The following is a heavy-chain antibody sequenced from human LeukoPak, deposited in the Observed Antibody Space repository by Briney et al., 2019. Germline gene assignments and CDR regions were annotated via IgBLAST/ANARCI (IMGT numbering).Heavy chain of an antibody. Sequence: PSETLSLTCTVSGGSISSGGYYWSWIRQHPGKGLEWIGYIYYSGSTYYNPSLKSRVTISVDTSKNQFSLKLSSVTAADTAVYYCARAKGSSWYPWYYFDYWGQGTLVTVSS. D-gene: IGHD6-13*01. V-gene: IGHV4-31*03. J-gene: IGHJ4*02. CDR2: IYYSGST. CDR3: ARAKGSSWYPWYYFDY. CDR1: GGSISSGGYY.